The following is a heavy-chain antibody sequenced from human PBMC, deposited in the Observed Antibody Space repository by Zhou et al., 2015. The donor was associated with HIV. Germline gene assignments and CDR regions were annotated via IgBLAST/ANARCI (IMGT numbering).Heavy chain of an antibody. D-gene: IGHD6-13*01. V-gene: IGHV1-2*02. J-gene: IGHJ3*02. CDR2: INPNSGGT. CDR3: ARPSASSAAAGSYAFDI. CDR1: GYTFVANH. Sequence: QVQLLQSGAELKVPGASVRVSCKASGYTFVANHLHWVRQAPGQGLEWMGWINPNSGGTNYAQKFQGRVTMTRDTSISTAYMELSRLRSDDTAVYYCARPSASSAAAGSYAFDIWAKGQWSPSLQ.